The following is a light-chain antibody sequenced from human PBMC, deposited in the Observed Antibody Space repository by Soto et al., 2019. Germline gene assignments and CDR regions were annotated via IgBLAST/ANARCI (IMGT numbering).Light chain of an antibody. CDR1: SSNIGSNY. CDR2: RNN. Sequence: QSVLTQPPSASGTPGQRVTISCSGSSSNIGSNYVYWYQQLPGTAPKLLIYRNNQRPSGVPDRVSGSKSGTSASLAISGLRSEDEADYDYAACDDSLSGSYVFGTGTKLTVL. V-gene: IGLV1-47*01. J-gene: IGLJ1*01. CDR3: AACDDSLSGSYV.